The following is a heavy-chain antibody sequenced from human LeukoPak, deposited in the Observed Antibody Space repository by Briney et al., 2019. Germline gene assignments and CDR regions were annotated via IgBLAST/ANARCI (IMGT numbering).Heavy chain of an antibody. V-gene: IGHV3-21*01. CDR3: ARAGSSGYYYHFDY. CDR1: GFTFSIYS. J-gene: IGHJ4*02. Sequence: GGSLRLSCAASGFTFSIYSMNWVRQAPGKGLEWVSSISSSSSYIYYADSVKGRFTISRDNAKNSLYLQMNSLRAEDTAVYYCARAGSSGYYYHFDYWGQGTLVTVSS. CDR2: ISSSSSYI. D-gene: IGHD3-22*01.